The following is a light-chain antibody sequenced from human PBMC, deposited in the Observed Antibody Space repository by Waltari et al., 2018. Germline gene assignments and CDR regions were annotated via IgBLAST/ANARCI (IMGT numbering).Light chain of an antibody. CDR1: QSLLYSNGYNY. CDR3: MQSLQALRT. V-gene: IGKV2-28*01. Sequence: EIVMTKSPLSLPVTSGEPASISCRSSQSLLYSNGYNYLDWYLQKPGQSPQLLIYLGSSRASGVPDRFSGSGSGTDFTLKISRVEAEDVGVYFCMQSLQALRTYGQGTRLEIK. CDR2: LGS. J-gene: IGKJ2*01.